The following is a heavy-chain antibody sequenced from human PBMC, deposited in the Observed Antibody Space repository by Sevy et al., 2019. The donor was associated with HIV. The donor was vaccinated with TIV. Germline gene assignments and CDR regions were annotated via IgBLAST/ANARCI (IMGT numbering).Heavy chain of an antibody. V-gene: IGHV3-30-3*01. J-gene: IGHJ4*02. D-gene: IGHD2-8*02. CDR2: ISYDGSNK. CDR3: ARGVVYARSFDY. CDR1: GFTFSSYA. Sequence: GGSLRLSCAASGFTFSSYAMHWVRQAPGKGLEWVAVISYDGSNKYYADSVKGRCTTSRDNSKNTRYLQMNSLGAEDTAVYYCARGVVYARSFDYWGQGTLVTVSS.